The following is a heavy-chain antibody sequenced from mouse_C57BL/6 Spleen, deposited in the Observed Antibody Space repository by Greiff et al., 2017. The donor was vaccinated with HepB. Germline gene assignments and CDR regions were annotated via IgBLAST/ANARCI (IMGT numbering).Heavy chain of an antibody. V-gene: IGHV7-1*01. CDR1: GFTFSDFY. CDR2: SRNKANDYTT. Sequence: EVQLVESGGGLVQSGRSLRLSCATSGFTFSDFYMEWVRQAPGKGLEWIAASRNKANDYTTEYSASVKGRFIVSRDTSQSILYLQMNALRAEDTAIYYCARDADGGYYAMDYWGQGTSVTVSS. J-gene: IGHJ4*01. D-gene: IGHD2-3*01. CDR3: ARDADGGYYAMDY.